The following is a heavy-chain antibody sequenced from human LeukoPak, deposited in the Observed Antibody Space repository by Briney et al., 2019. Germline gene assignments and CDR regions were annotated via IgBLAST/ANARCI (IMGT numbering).Heavy chain of an antibody. CDR2: ISAYNGNT. CDR1: GYTFTSYG. J-gene: IGHJ3*02. V-gene: IGHV1-18*01. CDR3: ARVAAAGFRIDAFDI. D-gene: IGHD6-13*01. Sequence: ASVKVSCKASGYTFTSYGISWVRQAPGQGLEWMGWISAYNGNTNCAQKLQGRVTMTTDTSTSTAYMELRSLRSDDTAVYYCARVAAAGFRIDAFDIWGQGTMVTVSS.